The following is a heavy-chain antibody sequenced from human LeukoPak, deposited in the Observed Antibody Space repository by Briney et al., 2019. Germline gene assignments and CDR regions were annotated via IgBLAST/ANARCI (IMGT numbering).Heavy chain of an antibody. CDR3: ANERGWLAIFDY. D-gene: IGHD3-22*01. Sequence: GGSLRLSCAASGFTFSSYAMNWVRQAPGKGLEWVSSINTSGGSTYYTDSVKGRFTISRDNSKNTLYLQMNSLGAEDTAVYYCANERGWLAIFDYWGQGTLVTVSS. J-gene: IGHJ4*01. V-gene: IGHV3-23*01. CDR2: INTSGGST. CDR1: GFTFSSYA.